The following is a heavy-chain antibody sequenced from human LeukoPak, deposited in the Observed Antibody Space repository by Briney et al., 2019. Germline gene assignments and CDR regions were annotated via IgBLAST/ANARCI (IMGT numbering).Heavy chain of an antibody. Sequence: GGSLRLSCAASGFTFSSYSMNWARQAPGKGLEWVSAISGSGGSTYYADSVKGRFTISRDNFKNTLYLQMNSLRAEDTAVYYCAKDPGSFRSLGYWGQGTLVTVSS. D-gene: IGHD2-15*01. V-gene: IGHV3-23*01. CDR2: ISGSGGST. J-gene: IGHJ4*02. CDR1: GFTFSSYS. CDR3: AKDPGSFRSLGY.